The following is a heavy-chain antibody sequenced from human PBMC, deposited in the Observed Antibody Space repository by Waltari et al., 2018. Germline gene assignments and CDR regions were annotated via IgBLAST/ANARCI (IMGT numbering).Heavy chain of an antibody. Sequence: QVHLVESGGGVVQPGGSLRLSCEASGFTFSAFGMHWVRQAPGKGLEWVAFIRFDESVKYYRDSVEGRFTISRDNFMNTLFLQMNSLTPEDTAVYYCANILHGDAVTRGIEHWGQGTLVTVSS. D-gene: IGHD4-17*01. CDR2: IRFDESVK. V-gene: IGHV3-30*02. J-gene: IGHJ4*02. CDR1: GFTFSAFG. CDR3: ANILHGDAVTRGIEH.